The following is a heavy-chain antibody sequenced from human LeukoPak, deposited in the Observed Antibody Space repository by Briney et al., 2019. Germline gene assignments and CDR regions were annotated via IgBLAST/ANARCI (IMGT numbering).Heavy chain of an antibody. CDR3: TRDHCSFANCYEDYYYGMDV. D-gene: IGHD2-2*01. J-gene: IGHJ6*02. Sequence: ASVKVSCKPSGYTFTDYYMHWVRQAPGQGLEWMGWISPNNGGTTYAQNFQGRVTMTWDTSISTAYMELSRLRSDDSAIYYCTRDHCSFANCYEDYYYGMDVWGQGTTVTVSS. CDR2: ISPNNGGT. V-gene: IGHV1-2*02. CDR1: GYTFTDYY.